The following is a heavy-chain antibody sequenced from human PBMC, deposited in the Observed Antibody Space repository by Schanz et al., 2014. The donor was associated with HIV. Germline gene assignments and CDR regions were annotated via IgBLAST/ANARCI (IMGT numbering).Heavy chain of an antibody. CDR1: GFTFSNYW. D-gene: IGHD3-22*01. V-gene: IGHV3-74*01. CDR2: INSDGRSA. CDR3: AKDMRNYYEWGDWFDP. Sequence: EVQLVESGGGLVQPGGSLRLSCTASGFTFSNYWMHWVRQVPGKGLVWVSRINSDGRSANYADSVKGRFTISRDNAKNTLILQMNSLRAEDTAVYYCAKDMRNYYEWGDWFDPWGQGTLVAVSS. J-gene: IGHJ5*02.